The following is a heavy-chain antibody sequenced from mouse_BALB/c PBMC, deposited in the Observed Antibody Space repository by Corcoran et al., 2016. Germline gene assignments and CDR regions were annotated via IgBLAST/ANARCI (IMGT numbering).Heavy chain of an antibody. CDR1: GFNIKDYY. CDR2: IDPENGNT. D-gene: IGHD2-1*01. Sequence: EVQLQQSGAELVRPGALVKLSCKASGFNIKDYYMHWVMQRPEQGLEWIGWIDPENGNTIYDPKFQGKASITADTSSNTAYLQLSSLTSEDTAVYYCAPYGNLFAYWGQGTLVTVSA. CDR3: APYGNLFAY. J-gene: IGHJ3*01. V-gene: IGHV14-1*02.